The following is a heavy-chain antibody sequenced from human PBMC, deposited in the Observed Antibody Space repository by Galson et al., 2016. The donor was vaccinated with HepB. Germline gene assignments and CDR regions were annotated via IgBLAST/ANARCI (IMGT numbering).Heavy chain of an antibody. CDR1: GFTFNNAW. V-gene: IGHV3-15*01. Sequence: SLRLSCAASGFTFNNAWMSRVRQAPGKGLEWVGRIKSKYDGETRGYAAPVKGRFTISRDDSKNTLYLQMSSLVTEDTAMYYCTTEGFSTTWYYFDYWGHGTLVTVSS. CDR2: IKSKYDGETR. CDR3: TTEGFSTTWYYFDY. J-gene: IGHJ4*01. D-gene: IGHD6-13*01.